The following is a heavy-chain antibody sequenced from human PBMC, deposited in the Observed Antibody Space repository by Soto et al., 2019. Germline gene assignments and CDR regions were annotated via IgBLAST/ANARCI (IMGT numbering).Heavy chain of an antibody. CDR3: ASRSSGWYFDY. Sequence: EVQLLESGGGLVQPGGSLRLSCAASGFTFRSYAMNWFRQAPGKGLEWVSVISGSGGSTYYADSVKGRFTISRDNSKNTLYLQMNSLRAEDTAVYYCASRSSGWYFDYWGQGTLVTVSS. D-gene: IGHD6-19*01. CDR1: GFTFRSYA. V-gene: IGHV3-23*01. CDR2: ISGSGGST. J-gene: IGHJ4*02.